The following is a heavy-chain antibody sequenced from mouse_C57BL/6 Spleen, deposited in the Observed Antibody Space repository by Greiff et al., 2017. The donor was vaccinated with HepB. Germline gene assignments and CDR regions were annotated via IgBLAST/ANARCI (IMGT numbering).Heavy chain of an antibody. Sequence: EVKLMESGGDLVKPGGSLKLSCAASGFTFSSYGMSWVRQTPDNRLEWVATISSGGSYTYYPDSVKGRFTISRENAKNTLYLQMSSLKSEDTAMYYCARQDLDGYHWYFDVWGTGTTVTVSS. CDR1: GFTFSSYG. D-gene: IGHD2-3*01. J-gene: IGHJ1*03. CDR3: ARQDLDGYHWYFDV. CDR2: ISSGGSYT. V-gene: IGHV5-6*01.